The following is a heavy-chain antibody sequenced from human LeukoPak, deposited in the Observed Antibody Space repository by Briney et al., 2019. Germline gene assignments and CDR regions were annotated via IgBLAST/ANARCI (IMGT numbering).Heavy chain of an antibody. CDR2: IKGDGIST. V-gene: IGHV3-74*01. J-gene: IGHJ4*02. CDR1: GFDFSSNW. D-gene: IGHD3-3*01. CDR3: AKDHYWSIDY. Sequence: GVSLRRSCAASGFDFSSNWVHRVRHAPGQGLVWVSRIKGDGISTNYADSVKGRFTISRDIAKNTLYLQMNSLRAEDTGVYYCAKDHYWSIDYWGRGTLVTVS.